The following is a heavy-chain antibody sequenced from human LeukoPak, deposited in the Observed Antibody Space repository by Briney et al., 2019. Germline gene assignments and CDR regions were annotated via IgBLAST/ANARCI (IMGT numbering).Heavy chain of an antibody. CDR3: ARDGCSGGSSED. CDR2: IRSSGSTI. V-gene: IGHV3-48*03. Sequence: GGSLTLSCAAWGLPLSRYEMHGARQAPGKALEWVSYIRSSGSTIYYADSVKGRFTISRDNAKNSLYLQMDSLRAEDTAVYYCARDGCSGGSSEDWGQGTLVTVSS. J-gene: IGHJ4*02. D-gene: IGHD2-15*01. CDR1: GLPLSRYE.